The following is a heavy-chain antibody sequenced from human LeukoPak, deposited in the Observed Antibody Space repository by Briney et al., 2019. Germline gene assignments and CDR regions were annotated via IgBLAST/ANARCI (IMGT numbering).Heavy chain of an antibody. V-gene: IGHV4-39*01. D-gene: IGHD3-3*01. Sequence: SETLSLTCTVSGGSIRSDTSYWAWIRQPPGRGLEWIGSILYGGTTYYSPSLKSRVIISVDTSKNQFSLRLTSVTATDTAVFYCARHRFYYGLGVWGQGTTVTVTS. CDR2: ILYGGTT. J-gene: IGHJ6*02. CDR3: ARHRFYYGLGV. CDR1: GGSIRSDTSY.